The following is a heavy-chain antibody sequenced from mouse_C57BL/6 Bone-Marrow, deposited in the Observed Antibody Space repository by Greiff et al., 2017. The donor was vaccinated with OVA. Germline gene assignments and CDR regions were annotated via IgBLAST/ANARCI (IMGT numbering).Heavy chain of an antibody. D-gene: IGHD1-1*01. CDR2: IYPRSGNT. CDR3: ARGYGSSPYAMDY. V-gene: IGHV1-81*01. J-gene: IGHJ4*01. CDR1: GYTFTSYG. Sequence: LVESGAELARPGASVKLSCKASGYTFTSYGISWVKQRTGQGLEWIGEIYPRSGNTYYNEKFKGKATLTADKSSSTAYMELRSLTSEDSAVYYCARGYGSSPYAMDYWGQGTSVTVSS.